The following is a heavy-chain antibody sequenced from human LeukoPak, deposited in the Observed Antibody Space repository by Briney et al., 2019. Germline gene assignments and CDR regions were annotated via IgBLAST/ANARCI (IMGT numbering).Heavy chain of an antibody. CDR3: ARDRMVTHFDY. V-gene: IGHV3-33*01. Sequence: PGRSLRLSCAASGFPFSGYSMHWVRQAPGKGLEWVALIWHDGSIRYYADSVKGRFTISRDNSKNTVYLQMNSLRAEDTAVYYCARDRMVTHFDYWGRGTLVTVSS. J-gene: IGHJ4*02. CDR1: GFPFSGYS. D-gene: IGHD2-21*02. CDR2: IWHDGSIR.